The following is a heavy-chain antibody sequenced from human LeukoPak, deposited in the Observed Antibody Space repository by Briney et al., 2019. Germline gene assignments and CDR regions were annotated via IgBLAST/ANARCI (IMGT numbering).Heavy chain of an antibody. V-gene: IGHV4-38-2*01. CDR3: ARISVVVDWLLIGGHPDY. Sequence: SETLSLTCAVSGYSISSGYYWGWIRQPPGKGLEWIGSIYHSGSTYYNPSLKSRVTISADTSKNQFSLKLSSVTAADTAVYYCARISVVVDWLLIGGHPDYCGQGTLVTVSS. J-gene: IGHJ4*02. D-gene: IGHD3-9*01. CDR2: IYHSGST. CDR1: GYSISSGYY.